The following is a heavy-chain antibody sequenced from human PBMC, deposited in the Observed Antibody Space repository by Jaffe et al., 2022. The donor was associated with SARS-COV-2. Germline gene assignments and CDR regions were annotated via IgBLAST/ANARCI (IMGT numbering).Heavy chain of an antibody. V-gene: IGHV4-61*02. D-gene: IGHD2-15*01. CDR3: ARDPLLSTFDV. Sequence: QVQLLESGPGLVKPSQTLSLTCTVSGGFISSGSHYWNWIRQPAGKGLEWIGRIYTSGTANYNPSLKRRVTISLDLSKNQFSLSLPSVTAADTAVYYCARDPLLSTFDVWGQGTMVTVSS. CDR1: GGFISSGSHY. J-gene: IGHJ3*01. CDR2: IYTSGTA.